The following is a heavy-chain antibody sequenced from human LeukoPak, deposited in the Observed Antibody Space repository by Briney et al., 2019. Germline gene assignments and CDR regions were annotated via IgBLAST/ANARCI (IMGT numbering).Heavy chain of an antibody. CDR3: ARVPRELTPNIYFDY. V-gene: IGHV1-69*13. Sequence: GASVKVSCTASGGTFSSYAISWVRQAPGQGLEWMGGIIPIFGTANYAQKFQGRVTITADESTSTAYMELSSLRSEDTAVYYCARVPRELTPNIYFDYWGQGTLVTVSS. J-gene: IGHJ4*02. D-gene: IGHD1-26*01. CDR1: GGTFSSYA. CDR2: IIPIFGTA.